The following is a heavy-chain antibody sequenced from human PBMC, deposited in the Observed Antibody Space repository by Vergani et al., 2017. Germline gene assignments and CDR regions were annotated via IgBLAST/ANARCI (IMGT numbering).Heavy chain of an antibody. J-gene: IGHJ6*03. CDR2: ISGSGGST. CDR1: GFTFSSYA. V-gene: IGHV3-23*01. CDR3: ATRGSYYYYYYMDV. Sequence: EVQLLESGGGLVQPGGSLRLSCAASGFTFSSYAMSWVRQAPGKGREWVSAISGSGGSTYYADSVKGRFTISRDNSKNTLYLQINSLRAEDTAVYYCATRGSYYYYYYMDVWGKGTTVTVSS. D-gene: IGHD3-10*01.